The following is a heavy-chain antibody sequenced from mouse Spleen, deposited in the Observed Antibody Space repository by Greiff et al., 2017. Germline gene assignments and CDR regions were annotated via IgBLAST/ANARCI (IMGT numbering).Heavy chain of an antibody. D-gene: IGHD1-1*01. CDR1: GFNIKDYY. V-gene: IGHV14-2*01. J-gene: IGHJ4*01. Sequence: EVQLQESGAELVKPGASVKLSCTASGFNIKDYYMHWVKQRTEQGLEWIGRIDPEDGETKYAPKFQGKATITADTSSNTAYLQLSSLTSEDTAVYYCAVITTMVATLYYYAMDYWGQGTSVTVSS. CDR2: IDPEDGET. CDR3: AVITTMVATLYYYAMDY.